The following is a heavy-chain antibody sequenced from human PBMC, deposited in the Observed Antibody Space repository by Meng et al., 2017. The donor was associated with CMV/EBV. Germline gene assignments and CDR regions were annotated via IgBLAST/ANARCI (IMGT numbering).Heavy chain of an antibody. CDR2: ISSSSCI. CDR1: GFTLSSYS. Sequence: GESLKTSCAASGFTLSSYSMNWVRQAPGEGLEWVSSISSSSCIYYADSVKGRFTISRGNAKNSLYLQMNSLRAEDTAVYYCARDANGYGGNSGEGFDPWGQGTLVTVSS. J-gene: IGHJ5*02. V-gene: IGHV3-21*01. D-gene: IGHD4-23*01. CDR3: ARDANGYGGNSGEGFDP.